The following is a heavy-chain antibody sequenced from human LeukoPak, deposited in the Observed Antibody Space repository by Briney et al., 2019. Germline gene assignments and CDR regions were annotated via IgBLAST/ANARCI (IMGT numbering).Heavy chain of an antibody. CDR1: GFTFSSYG. Sequence: GSLRLSCAASGFTFSSYGMNWVRQAPGKGLEWVAFIRYDGRNKYYADSVKGRFTISRDNSKNTLYLQMNSLRAEDTAVYYCAKVYYDSSGYFDYWGQGTLVTVSS. CDR2: IRYDGRNK. J-gene: IGHJ4*02. V-gene: IGHV3-30*02. D-gene: IGHD3-22*01. CDR3: AKVYYDSSGYFDY.